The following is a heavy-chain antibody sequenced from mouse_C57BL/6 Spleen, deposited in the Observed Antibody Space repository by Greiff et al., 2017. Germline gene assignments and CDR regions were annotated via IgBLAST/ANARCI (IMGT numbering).Heavy chain of an antibody. CDR2: INPNNGGT. D-gene: IGHD1-1*01. J-gene: IGHJ2*01. V-gene: IGHV1-22*01. Sequence: EVQLLQSGPELVKPGASVKMSCKASGYSFPDYNMHWVKQSPGKSLEWIGYINPNNGGTSYNQKFNGKARLTVNKASSTAYMVLRSLTSEDSAVYYCAREEYYGRFDYWGQGTTLTVSS. CDR1: GYSFPDYN. CDR3: AREEYYGRFDY.